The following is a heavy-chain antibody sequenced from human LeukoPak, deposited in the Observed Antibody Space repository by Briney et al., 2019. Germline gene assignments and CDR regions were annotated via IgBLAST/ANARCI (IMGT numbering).Heavy chain of an antibody. CDR2: ISSSGSTI. J-gene: IGHJ4*02. V-gene: IGHV3-11*04. CDR3: ARDLPRIAVAREYFDY. Sequence: GGSLRLSCAASGSTFSDYYMSWIRQAPGKGLEWVSYISSSGSTIYYADSVKGRFTISRDNSKNTLYLQMNSLRAEDTAVYYCARDLPRIAVAREYFDYWGQGTLVTVSS. CDR1: GSTFSDYY. D-gene: IGHD6-19*01.